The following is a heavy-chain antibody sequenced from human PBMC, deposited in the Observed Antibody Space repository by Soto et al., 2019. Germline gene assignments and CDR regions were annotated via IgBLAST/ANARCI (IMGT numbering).Heavy chain of an antibody. D-gene: IGHD2-15*01. CDR1: GFTFRTYT. J-gene: IGHJ6*02. V-gene: IGHV3-21*01. Sequence: GGSLRLSCISSGFTFRTYTMNWVRQAPGKGLEWVSGIRGFSPYTFYAESVKGRCTLSRDNAKNSLYLQMNSLRAEDTAVYYCARDRGYDAHDYYYNAMDVWGQGTTVTVSS. CDR3: ARDRGYDAHDYYYNAMDV. CDR2: IRGFSPYT.